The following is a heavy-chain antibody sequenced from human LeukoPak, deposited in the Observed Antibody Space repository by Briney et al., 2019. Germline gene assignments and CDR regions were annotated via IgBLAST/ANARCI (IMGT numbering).Heavy chain of an antibody. D-gene: IGHD2-21*02. CDR1: GFSFISNY. V-gene: IGHV3-53*01. CDR3: ARGVTVRGGPFDI. CDR2: IYDDVDT. J-gene: IGHJ3*02. Sequence: GGSLRLSCAASGFSFISNYMNWVRQAPGKGLEWVSLIYDDVDTYYADSVKGRFIISRDNSRDTLHLQMNSLGAEDTAIYYCARGVTVRGGPFDIWGQGTMVTVSS.